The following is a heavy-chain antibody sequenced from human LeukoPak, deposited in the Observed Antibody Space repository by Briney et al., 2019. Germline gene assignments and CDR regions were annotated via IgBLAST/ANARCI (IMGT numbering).Heavy chain of an antibody. Sequence: ASVKVSCKASGYTFTSYAMHWVRQAPGQRLEWMGWINAGNGNTKYSQKFQGRVTITRDTSASTAYMELRSLRSEDTAVYYCARKPGANPFDYWGQGTLVTVSS. V-gene: IGHV1-3*01. D-gene: IGHD1-26*01. CDR2: INAGNGNT. J-gene: IGHJ4*02. CDR3: ARKPGANPFDY. CDR1: GYTFTSYA.